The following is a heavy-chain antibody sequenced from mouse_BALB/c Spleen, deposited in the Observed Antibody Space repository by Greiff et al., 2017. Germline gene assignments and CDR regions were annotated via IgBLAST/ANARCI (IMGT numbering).Heavy chain of an antibody. Sequence: QVQLKESGPGLVAPSQSLSITCTVSGFSLTSYDISWIRQPPGKGLEWLGVIWTGGGTNYNSAFMSRLSISKDNSKSQVFLKMNSLQTDDTAIYYCVRGGVTGPFAYWGQGTLVTVSA. J-gene: IGHJ3*01. V-gene: IGHV2-9-2*01. CDR2: IWTGGGT. D-gene: IGHD4-1*01. CDR3: VRGGVTGPFAY. CDR1: GFSLTSYD.